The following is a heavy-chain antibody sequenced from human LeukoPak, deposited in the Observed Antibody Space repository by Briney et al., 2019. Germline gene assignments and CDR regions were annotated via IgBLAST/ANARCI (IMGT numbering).Heavy chain of an antibody. J-gene: IGHJ4*02. Sequence: SETLSLTCAVYGGSFSGYYWSWIRQPPGKGLEWIGEINHSGSTNYNPSLKSRVTISVDTSKNQFSLKLSSVTAADTAVYYRARGSYDYVWGSYRPIDYWGQGTLVTVSS. CDR1: GGSFSGYY. V-gene: IGHV4-34*01. CDR3: ARGSYDYVWGSYRPIDY. D-gene: IGHD3-16*02. CDR2: INHSGST.